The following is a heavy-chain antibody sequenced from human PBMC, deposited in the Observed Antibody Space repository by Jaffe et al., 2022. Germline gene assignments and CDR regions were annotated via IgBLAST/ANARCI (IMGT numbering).Heavy chain of an antibody. CDR2: IIPIFGTA. CDR1: GGTFSSYA. J-gene: IGHJ4*02. Sequence: QVQLVQSGAEVKKPGSSVKVSCKASGGTFSSYAISWVRQAPGQGLEWMGGIIPIFGTANYAQKFQGRVTITTDESTSTAYMELSSLRSEDTAVYYCARDLYGSGSYYNVGYFDYWGQGTLVTVSS. CDR3: ARDLYGSGSYYNVGYFDY. V-gene: IGHV1-69*05. D-gene: IGHD3-10*01.